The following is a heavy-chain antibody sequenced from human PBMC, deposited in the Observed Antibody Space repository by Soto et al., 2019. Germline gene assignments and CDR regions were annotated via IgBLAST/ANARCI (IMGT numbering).Heavy chain of an antibody. V-gene: IGHV3-30*18. CDR2: ISYDGSNK. D-gene: IGHD5-18*01. Sequence: WWCLGLACAASGVRFNSYGMHWVRQAPGKGLEWVAVISYDGSNKYYADSVKGRFTISRDNSKNTLYLQMNSLRAEDTAVYYCAKSFFDRTAPTAMQNYGMDVCGQGTTVTVSS. CDR3: AKSFFDRTAPTAMQNYGMDV. J-gene: IGHJ6*02. CDR1: GVRFNSYG.